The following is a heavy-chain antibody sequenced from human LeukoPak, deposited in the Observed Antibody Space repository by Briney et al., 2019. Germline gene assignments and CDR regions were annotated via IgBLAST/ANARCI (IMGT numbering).Heavy chain of an antibody. J-gene: IGHJ6*02. CDR2: ISSSSSYI. CDR3: AIARAAAGNYGMDV. Sequence: GGPLRLSCAASGFTFSSYSMNWVREAPGKGLEWVSSISSSSSYIYYADSVKGRFTISRDNAKNSLYLQMNSLRAEDTAVYHCAIARAAAGNYGMDVWGQGTTVTVSS. V-gene: IGHV3-21*01. CDR1: GFTFSSYS. D-gene: IGHD6-13*01.